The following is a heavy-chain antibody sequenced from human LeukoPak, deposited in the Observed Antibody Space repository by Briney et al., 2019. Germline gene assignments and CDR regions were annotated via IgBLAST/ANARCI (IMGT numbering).Heavy chain of an antibody. J-gene: IGHJ4*02. Sequence: PGGSLRLSCAASGFTFSNFGIHWVRQAPGKGLEWVAVISYDGRTKYYAASVEGRFTISRDNSRNTLYLQMNSLRAEDTAVYYCALRGGGSSGYFDYWGQGTLVTVSS. V-gene: IGHV3-30*03. CDR3: ALRGGGSSGYFDY. D-gene: IGHD3-22*01. CDR2: ISYDGRTK. CDR1: GFTFSNFG.